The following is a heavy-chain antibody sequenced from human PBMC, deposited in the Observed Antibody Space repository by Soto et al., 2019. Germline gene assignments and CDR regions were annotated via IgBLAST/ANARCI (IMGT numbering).Heavy chain of an antibody. CDR3: ARDSPIGSTFSGYDAIDY. J-gene: IGHJ4*02. D-gene: IGHD5-12*01. CDR1: GGPFSNDI. Sequence: QVHLVQSGAEVKKPGSSVKVSCKASGGPFSNDIITWVRQAPGQGLELMGRIIPLLNTATYPQKFQGRVTITADRSTCTAYMELNSLRSEDTAVYYCARDSPIGSTFSGYDAIDYWGQGTLVTVSS. CDR2: IIPLLNTA. V-gene: IGHV1-69*08.